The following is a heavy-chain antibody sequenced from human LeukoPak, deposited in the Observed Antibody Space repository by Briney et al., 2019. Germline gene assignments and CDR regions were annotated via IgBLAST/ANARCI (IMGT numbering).Heavy chain of an antibody. CDR2: IYTSGST. J-gene: IGHJ4*02. CDR1: GGSFSGYY. Sequence: SETLSLTCAVYGGSFSGYYWSWIRQPPGKGLEWIGRIYTSGSTNYNPSLKSRVTMSVDTSKNQFSLKVTSVTAADTAVYYCVGSWTIIVNLEYWGQGALVTVSS. V-gene: IGHV4-59*10. CDR3: VGSWTIIVNLEY. D-gene: IGHD2/OR15-2a*01.